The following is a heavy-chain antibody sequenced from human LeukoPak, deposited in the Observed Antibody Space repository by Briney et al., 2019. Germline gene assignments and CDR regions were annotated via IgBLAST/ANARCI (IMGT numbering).Heavy chain of an antibody. D-gene: IGHD6-6*01. J-gene: IGHJ4*02. CDR3: ARERNIATRPLDY. Sequence: RPGGSLRLSCAASGFTLSSYWMSWVRQAPGKGLEWVANIKQDGSEKYYVDSVKGRFTISRDNAQNSLFLQMNSLRAGDTAVYYCARERNIATRPLDYWGQGTLLTVSS. CDR2: IKQDGSEK. CDR1: GFTLSSYW. V-gene: IGHV3-7*01.